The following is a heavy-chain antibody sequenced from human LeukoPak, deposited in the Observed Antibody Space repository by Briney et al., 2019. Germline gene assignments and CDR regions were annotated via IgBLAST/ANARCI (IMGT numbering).Heavy chain of an antibody. Sequence: PGGSLRLSCAASGFTFSSYEMNWVRQAPGKGLEWVSAISGSDGNTYYADSVKGRFTISRDNAKNSLYLQMNSLRAEDTALYYCARRMYYYDSRGYTYYFDNWGQGTLVTVSS. CDR3: ARRMYYYDSRGYTYYFDN. CDR2: ISGSDGNT. D-gene: IGHD3-22*01. V-gene: IGHV3-23*01. CDR1: GFTFSSYE. J-gene: IGHJ4*02.